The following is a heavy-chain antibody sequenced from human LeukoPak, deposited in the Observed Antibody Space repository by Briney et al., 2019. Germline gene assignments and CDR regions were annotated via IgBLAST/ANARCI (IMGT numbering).Heavy chain of an antibody. CDR3: ARRPVRGYGGNRNYFDY. D-gene: IGHD4-23*01. V-gene: IGHV4-34*01. J-gene: IGHJ4*02. CDR2: INHSGST. CDR1: GFTVSSNY. Sequence: GSLTLSCAASGFTVSSNYMSWIRQPPGKGLEWIGEINHSGSTNYNPSLKSRVTISVDTSKNQFSLKLSSVTAADTAVYYCARRPVRGYGGNRNYFDYWGQGTLVTVSS.